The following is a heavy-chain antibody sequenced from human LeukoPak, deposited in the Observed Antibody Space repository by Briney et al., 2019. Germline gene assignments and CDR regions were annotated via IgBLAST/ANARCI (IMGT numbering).Heavy chain of an antibody. J-gene: IGHJ3*02. V-gene: IGHV3-9*01. D-gene: IGHD3-22*01. CDR3: AKAGGSGYYNDAFDI. Sequence: GGSLRLSCSASGFTFDDYAMHWVRQAAGKGLEGVSGIIWNSDRKGYADSVKGRFTISRDNAKNSLYLQMNSLRAEDTALYYCAKAGGSGYYNDAFDIWGQGTMVTVSS. CDR2: IIWNSDRK. CDR1: GFTFDDYA.